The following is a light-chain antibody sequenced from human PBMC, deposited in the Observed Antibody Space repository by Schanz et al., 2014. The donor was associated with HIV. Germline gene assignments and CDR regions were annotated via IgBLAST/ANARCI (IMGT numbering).Light chain of an antibody. CDR2: NSY. J-gene: IGLJ3*02. CDR1: SSNIGSNA. V-gene: IGLV1-44*01. CDR3: AGWDDSLNGWV. Sequence: QSVLTQPPSASGTPGQRVTISCSVSSSNIGSNAVNWFQHLPGTAPKLLIYNSYHRPSGVPDRFSGSGSGTSASLAISGLQSDDEADYYCAGWDDSLNGWVFGGGTKLTVL.